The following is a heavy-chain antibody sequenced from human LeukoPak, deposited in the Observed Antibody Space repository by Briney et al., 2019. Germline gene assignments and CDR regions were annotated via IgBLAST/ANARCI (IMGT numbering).Heavy chain of an antibody. V-gene: IGHV3-66*02. CDR3: ARSYYDVLLSQFDY. J-gene: IGHJ4*02. CDR1: GLIVSNNY. D-gene: IGHD3-3*01. Sequence: GGSLRLSCAASGLIVSNNYMNWVRQAPGKEPEWVSIIYSGGTTLYADSVRGRFIISRDNSKNTLYLQMNNLRAEDSAVYYCARSYYDVLLSQFDYWGQGTLVTVSS. CDR2: IYSGGTT.